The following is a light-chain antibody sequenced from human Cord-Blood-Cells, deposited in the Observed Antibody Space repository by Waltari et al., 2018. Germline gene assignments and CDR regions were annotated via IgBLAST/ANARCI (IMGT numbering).Light chain of an antibody. Sequence: QSALTQPASVSGSPGQSITISCTGTSSDVGGYNYVSWYQQHPGKAPKLMIYDVSKWPSWVSKRFSGSKSGDTASLTISGLQAEDEADYYCSSYTSSSTWVFGGGTKLTVL. J-gene: IGLJ3*02. CDR1: SSDVGGYNY. CDR3: SSYTSSSTWV. V-gene: IGLV2-14*03. CDR2: DVS.